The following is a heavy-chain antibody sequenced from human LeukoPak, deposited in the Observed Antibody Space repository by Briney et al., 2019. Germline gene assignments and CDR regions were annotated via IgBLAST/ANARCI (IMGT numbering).Heavy chain of an antibody. CDR2: ISSSGSTI. CDR3: ARERDCSSTSCYYYYGMDV. D-gene: IGHD2-2*01. V-gene: IGHV3-48*03. CDR1: GLTFSSYE. J-gene: IGHJ6*02. Sequence: GGSLRLFCAASGLTFSSYEMNWVRQAPGKGLEWVSYISSSGSTIYYADSVTGRFTISRDNAKNSLYLQMNSLRAEDTAVYYCARERDCSSTSCYYYYGMDVWGQGTTVTVSS.